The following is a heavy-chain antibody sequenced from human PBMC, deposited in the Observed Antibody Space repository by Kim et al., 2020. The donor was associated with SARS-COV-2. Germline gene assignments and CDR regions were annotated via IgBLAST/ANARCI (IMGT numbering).Heavy chain of an antibody. CDR1: GLKFRDYY. CDR3: ATSLFSGSRSPQDH. Sequence: GGSLRLSCAVSGLKFRDYYMTWIRQAPGKGLEWVAYISSSSSFINYADSVKGRFTISRDNDQNSLYLEMNSLRAEDTALYYCATSLFSGSRSPQDHWGQGTLVSVSS. CDR2: ISSSSSFI. J-gene: IGHJ4*02. V-gene: IGHV3-11*06. D-gene: IGHD5-12*01.